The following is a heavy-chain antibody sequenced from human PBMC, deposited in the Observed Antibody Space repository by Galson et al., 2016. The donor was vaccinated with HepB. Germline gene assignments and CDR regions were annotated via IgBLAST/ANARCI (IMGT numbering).Heavy chain of an antibody. V-gene: IGHV3-11*06. CDR3: ASPSGRFSVHTFDL. J-gene: IGHJ3*01. Sequence: SLRLSCAASGFTFSDYYMSWIRRAPGKGLEWVSYTSPTSNDINFADSVVGRFSISRDNAKNSLYLQMNTLGAEDTAVYYCASPSGRFSVHTFDLWGQGTMVTVSS. D-gene: IGHD1-26*01. CDR2: TSPTSNDI. CDR1: GFTFSDYY.